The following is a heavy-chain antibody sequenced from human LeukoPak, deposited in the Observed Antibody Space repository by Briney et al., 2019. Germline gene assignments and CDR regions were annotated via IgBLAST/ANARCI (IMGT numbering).Heavy chain of an antibody. Sequence: GGSLRLSCAASGFTFSSYAMSWVRQAPGKGLEWVSGISGSGDNTYYADSVKGRFTISRDNSKNTLYLQMNSLRAEDTAVYYCARERVAVAGTKDYYYYGMDVWGQGTTVTVSS. V-gene: IGHV3-23*01. J-gene: IGHJ6*02. CDR3: ARERVAVAGTKDYYYYGMDV. CDR2: ISGSGDNT. CDR1: GFTFSSYA. D-gene: IGHD6-19*01.